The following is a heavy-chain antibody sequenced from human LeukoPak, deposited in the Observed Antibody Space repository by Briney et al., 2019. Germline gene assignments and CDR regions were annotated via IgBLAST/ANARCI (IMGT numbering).Heavy chain of an antibody. Sequence: PGGSLRLSCAASGFYFNIYSMHWVRQAPGKGLEWVSYISSTSRTIYYADSVKGRFTVSRDNDKNMVYLQMKSPSTEDTAVYYCAKTTTGYSSGRYPGWPVDYWGQGTLVTVSS. V-gene: IGHV3-48*04. CDR3: AKTTTGYSSGRYPGWPVDY. D-gene: IGHD6-19*01. CDR1: GFYFNIYS. CDR2: ISSTSRTI. J-gene: IGHJ4*02.